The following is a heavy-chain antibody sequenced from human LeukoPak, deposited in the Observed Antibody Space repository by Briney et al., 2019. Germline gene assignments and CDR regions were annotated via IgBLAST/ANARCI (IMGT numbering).Heavy chain of an antibody. CDR1: GGSISSGSYY. D-gene: IGHD3-22*01. Sequence: KASETLSLTCTVSGGSISSGSYYWSWIRQPAGKGLEWIGRIYTSGSTNYNPSLKSRVTISVDTSKNQFSLKLSSVTAADTAVYYCARIQQGYYYDSSGYPMVYFDYWGQGTLVTVSS. CDR2: IYTSGST. J-gene: IGHJ4*02. V-gene: IGHV4-61*02. CDR3: ARIQQGYYYDSSGYPMVYFDY.